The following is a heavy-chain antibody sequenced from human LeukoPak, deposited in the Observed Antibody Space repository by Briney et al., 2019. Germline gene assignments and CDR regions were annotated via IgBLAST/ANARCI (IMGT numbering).Heavy chain of an antibody. CDR1: GFTFSSCA. Sequence: PGGSLRLSCAASGFTFSSCAMNWVCQAPGKGLEWASVISGSGGTTVYADSVKGRFTISRDNSKNTVYLQMNSLRAEDTAVYYCAKDRLGALNWFDPWGQGTLVTVSS. CDR2: ISGSGGTT. J-gene: IGHJ5*02. D-gene: IGHD3-16*01. CDR3: AKDRLGALNWFDP. V-gene: IGHV3-23*01.